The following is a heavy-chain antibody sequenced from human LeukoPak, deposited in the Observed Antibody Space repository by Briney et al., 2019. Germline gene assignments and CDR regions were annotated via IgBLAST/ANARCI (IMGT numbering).Heavy chain of an antibody. D-gene: IGHD1-26*01. V-gene: IGHV3-48*01. CDR3: ARQWRELQLGY. CDR1: GFTFSRNS. CDR2: ISYTESSI. J-gene: IGHJ4*02. Sequence: GGSLRLSCVASGFTFSRNSMNWVRQAPGKGLEWVSYISYTESSIYYADSVKGRFTISRDNAKNSLYLQMNNLRAEDTAVYYCARQWRELQLGYWGQGTLVTVSS.